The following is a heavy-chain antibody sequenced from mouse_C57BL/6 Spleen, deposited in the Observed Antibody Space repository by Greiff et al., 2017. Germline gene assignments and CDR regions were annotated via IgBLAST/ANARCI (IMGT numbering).Heavy chain of an antibody. CDR1: GYAFSSSW. V-gene: IGHV1-82*01. J-gene: IGHJ2*01. CDR2: IYPGDGDT. D-gene: IGHD2-12*01. CDR3: ARERYYSPPNFDY. Sequence: QVQLQQSGPELVKPGASVKISCKASGYAFSSSWMNWVKQRPGKGLEWIGRIYPGDGDTNYNGKFKGKATLTADKSSSTAYMQLSSLTSEDSAVYSCARERYYSPPNFDYWGQGTTRTVSS.